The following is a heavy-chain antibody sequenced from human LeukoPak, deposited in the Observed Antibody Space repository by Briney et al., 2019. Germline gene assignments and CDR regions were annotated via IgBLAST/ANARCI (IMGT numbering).Heavy chain of an antibody. CDR3: ARVWELVAATRLQVNPDAFDI. D-gene: IGHD2-15*01. V-gene: IGHV1-18*01. Sequence: ASVKVFCKASGYTFTSYGISWVRQAPGQGLEWMGWISAYNGNTNYAQKLQGRVTMTTDTSTSTAYMELRSLRSDDTAVYYCARVWELVAATRLQVNPDAFDIWGQGTMVTVSS. J-gene: IGHJ3*02. CDR2: ISAYNGNT. CDR1: GYTFTSYG.